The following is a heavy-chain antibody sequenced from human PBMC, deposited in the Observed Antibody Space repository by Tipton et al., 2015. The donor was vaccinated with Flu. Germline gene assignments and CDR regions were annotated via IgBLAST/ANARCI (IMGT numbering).Heavy chain of an antibody. CDR3: ARLSLSFNAFDI. CDR2: VYYTGGT. Sequence: TLSLTCAVYGGSFSGYYWGWIRQPPGKGLEYIGSVYYTGGTYFNPSLKSRVTVSIDTSKKQFSLKLNSVTAADTAVYYCARLSLSFNAFDIWGQGTTVIVSS. V-gene: IGHV4-34*01. J-gene: IGHJ3*02. CDR1: GGSFSGYY. D-gene: IGHD2/OR15-2a*01.